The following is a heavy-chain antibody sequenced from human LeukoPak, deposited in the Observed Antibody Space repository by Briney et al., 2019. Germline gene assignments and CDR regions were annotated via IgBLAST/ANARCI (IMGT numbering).Heavy chain of an antibody. V-gene: IGHV3-53*01. D-gene: IGHD3-22*01. CDR1: GLTFSSNY. CDR2: IYSGGSK. J-gene: IGHJ4*02. CDR3: ARALYSGYYDY. Sequence: GGSLRLSCAASGLTFSSNYNSWVRQAPGKGLEWVSVIYSGGSKDYADSVKGRFTISRDNYKNTLYLQMTSLRAEDTALYYCARALYSGYYDYWGQGTLVTVSS.